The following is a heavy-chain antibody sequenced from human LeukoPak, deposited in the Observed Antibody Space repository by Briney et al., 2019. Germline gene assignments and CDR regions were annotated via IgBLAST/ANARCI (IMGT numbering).Heavy chain of an antibody. D-gene: IGHD2-15*01. CDR2: TYYRSKWYN. CDR3: ARVRIVRKGQYCSGGSCYSGGWFDP. CDR1: GDSVSSNSAA. V-gene: IGHV6-1*01. Sequence: SQTLSLTCAISGDSVSSNSAAWNWIRQSPSRGLEWLGRTYYRSKWYNDYAVSVKSRITINPDTSKNQFSLKLSSVTAADTAVYYCARVRIVRKGQYCSGGSCYSGGWFDPWGQGTLVTVSS. J-gene: IGHJ5*02.